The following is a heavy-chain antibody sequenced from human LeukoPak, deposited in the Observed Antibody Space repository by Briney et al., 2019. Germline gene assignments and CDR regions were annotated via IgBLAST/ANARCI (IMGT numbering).Heavy chain of an antibody. J-gene: IGHJ5*02. V-gene: IGHV1-69*13. CDR2: IIPIFGTA. CDR1: GGTFSSYA. CDR3: ARAPRDYYDSSGYYLPGLGLDP. D-gene: IGHD3-22*01. Sequence: SVKVSCKASGGTFSSYAISWVRQAPGQGREWMGGIIPIFGTANYAQKFQGRVTITADESTSTAYMELSSLRSEDTAVYYCARAPRDYYDSSGYYLPGLGLDPWGQGTLVTVSS.